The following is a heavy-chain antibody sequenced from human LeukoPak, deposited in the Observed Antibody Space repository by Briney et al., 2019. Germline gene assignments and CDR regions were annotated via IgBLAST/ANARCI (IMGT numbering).Heavy chain of an antibody. D-gene: IGHD3-22*01. CDR1: GGSISSSSYY. CDR3: ARDTSSGYYWY. Sequence: SETLSLTCTVSGGSISSSSYYWGWIRQPPGKGLEWIGSTYYSGSTYYNPSLKSRVTISVDTSKNQFSLKLSSVTAADTAVYCCARDTSSGYYWYWGQGTLVTVSS. J-gene: IGHJ4*02. CDR2: TYYSGST. V-gene: IGHV4-39*07.